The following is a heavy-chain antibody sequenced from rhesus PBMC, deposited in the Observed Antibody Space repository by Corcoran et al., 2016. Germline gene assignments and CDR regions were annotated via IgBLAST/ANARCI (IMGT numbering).Heavy chain of an antibody. D-gene: IGHD1-44*01. V-gene: IGHV4S11*01. CDR3: ARGASRGKYYFDY. J-gene: IGHJ4*01. Sequence: QVQLQESGPGLVKPSETLSLTCAVSGGSISSNYWSWIRQAPGKGLEWIGYIYGSGSPYYHPSLKSRGTLSVDPSKNQLSLKLSSVTAADTAVYYCARGASRGKYYFDYWGQGVLVTVSS. CDR1: GGSISSNY. CDR2: IYGSGSP.